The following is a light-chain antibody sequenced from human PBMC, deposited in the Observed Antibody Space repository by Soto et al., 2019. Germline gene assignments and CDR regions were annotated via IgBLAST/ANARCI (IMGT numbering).Light chain of an antibody. CDR3: FSYAGAGTFV. CDR1: SSDIGNYNL. CDR2: EVN. J-gene: IGLJ1*01. V-gene: IGLV2-23*02. Sequence: QSALTQPASVSGSPGQSITISCTGTSSDIGNYNLVSWFQQHPGKAPKLLIYEVNRRPSGVSDRLSGSKSANTASLTISGLQAEDEADYYCFSYAGAGTFVFGTGTKVTVL.